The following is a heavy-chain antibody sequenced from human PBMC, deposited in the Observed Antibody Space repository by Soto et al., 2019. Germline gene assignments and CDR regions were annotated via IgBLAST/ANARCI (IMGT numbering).Heavy chain of an antibody. CDR3: ARDLTVGGWFDP. V-gene: IGHV4-59*01. J-gene: IGHJ5*02. D-gene: IGHD2-21*02. Sequence: TSETLSLTCPVSGGSISSYYWSWIRQPPGKGLEWIGYIHYSGSTNYNPSLKSRVTISVDTSKNQFSLKLSSVTAADTAVYYCARDLTVGGWFDPWGQGMLVTVSS. CDR2: IHYSGST. CDR1: GGSISSYY.